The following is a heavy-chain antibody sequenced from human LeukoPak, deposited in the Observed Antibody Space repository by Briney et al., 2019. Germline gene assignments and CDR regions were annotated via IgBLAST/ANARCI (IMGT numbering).Heavy chain of an antibody. V-gene: IGHV3-21*01. J-gene: IGHJ4*02. CDR3: ARVIAGTNDY. CDR1: GFTFSSYS. Sequence: PGGSPRLSCAASGFTFSSYSMNWVRQAPGKGLEWVSSISSSSSYIYYADSVKGRFTISRDNAKNSLYLQMNSLRAEDTAVYYCARVIAGTNDYWGQGTLVTVSS. D-gene: IGHD6-13*01. CDR2: ISSSSSYI.